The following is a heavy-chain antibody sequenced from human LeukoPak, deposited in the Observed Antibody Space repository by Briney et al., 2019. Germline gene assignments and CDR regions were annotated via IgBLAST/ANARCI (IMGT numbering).Heavy chain of an antibody. CDR2: VYYSGDT. J-gene: IGHJ4*02. CDR1: GVSISSTTSY. Sequence: SETLSLTCTASGVSISSTTSYWGWLRQPPGKGLEWFGSVYYSGDTYHSPSLESRVTMSADTSRNQFSLKMSSVTAADTAVYFCARGGGGYSRNYFDSWGQGMLVTVSS. V-gene: IGHV4-39*07. D-gene: IGHD4-23*01. CDR3: ARGGGGYSRNYFDS.